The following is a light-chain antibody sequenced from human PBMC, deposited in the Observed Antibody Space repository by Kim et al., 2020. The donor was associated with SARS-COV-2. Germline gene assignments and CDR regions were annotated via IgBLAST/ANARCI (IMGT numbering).Light chain of an antibody. V-gene: IGLV1-47*01. CDR3: AAWDDSLSGCV. J-gene: IGLJ3*02. CDR2: RNN. Sequence: QSVLTQPPSASGTPVQRATISCSGSSSNIGSNYVYWYQQLPGTAPKLLIYRNNQRPSGVPYRFSDSKSGTSASLAISGLRSEDEADYYCAAWDDSLSGCVFCGGTQLTV. CDR1: SSNIGSNY.